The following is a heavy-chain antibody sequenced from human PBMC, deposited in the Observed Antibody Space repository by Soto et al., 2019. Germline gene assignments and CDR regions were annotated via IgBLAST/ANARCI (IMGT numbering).Heavy chain of an antibody. V-gene: IGHV4-30-4*01. J-gene: IGHJ4*02. CDR3: ARVGIYDSSGYYFDY. CDR1: GGSISSGDYY. D-gene: IGHD3-22*01. CDR2: IYYSGST. Sequence: QVQLQESGPGLVKPSQTLSLTCTVSGGSISSGDYYWSWIRQPPGKGLEWIGYIYYSGSTYYNPSLKRRVTISVDTSKNQFSLKLSSVTAADTAVYYCARVGIYDSSGYYFDYWGQGTLVTVSS.